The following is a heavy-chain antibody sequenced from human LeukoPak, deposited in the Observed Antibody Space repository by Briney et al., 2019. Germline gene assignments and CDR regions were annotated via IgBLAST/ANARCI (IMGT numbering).Heavy chain of an antibody. J-gene: IGHJ4*02. D-gene: IGHD1-26*01. V-gene: IGHV5-51*01. Sequence: GESLKISCKGSGYSFTSYWIGWVRQMPGKGLEWMGIIYPGDSHTRYSPSFQGQVTISADKSISTAYLQWSSLKASDTAMYYCARHRHWELHFVDYWGQGTLVTVSS. CDR2: IYPGDSHT. CDR3: ARHRHWELHFVDY. CDR1: GYSFTSYW.